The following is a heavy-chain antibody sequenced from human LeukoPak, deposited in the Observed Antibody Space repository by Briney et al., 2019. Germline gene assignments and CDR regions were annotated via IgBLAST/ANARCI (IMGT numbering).Heavy chain of an antibody. J-gene: IGHJ6*03. V-gene: IGHV3-21*01. Sequence: GGSLRLSCAASGFTFSSYSMNWVRHAPGKGLEWVSSISSSSSYIYYADPVKGRFTISRDNAKNSLYLQMNSLRAEDTAVYYCARDKGIVVVVAPYYYYMDVWGKGTTVTFSS. D-gene: IGHD2-15*01. CDR1: GFTFSSYS. CDR3: ARDKGIVVVVAPYYYYMDV. CDR2: ISSSSSYI.